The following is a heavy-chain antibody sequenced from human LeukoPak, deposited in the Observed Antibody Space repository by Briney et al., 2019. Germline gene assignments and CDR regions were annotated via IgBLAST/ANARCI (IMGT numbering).Heavy chain of an antibody. D-gene: IGHD2-2*01. CDR1: GGTFSSYA. CDR2: IIPIFGTA. CDR3: ARVGSSTSSDYYYYYYMDV. J-gene: IGHJ6*03. V-gene: IGHV1-69*05. Sequence: ASVKVSCKASGGTFSSYAISWVRQAPGQGLEWMGGIIPIFGTANYAQKFQGRVTITTDESTSTAYMELSSLRSEDTAVYYCARVGSSTSSDYYYYYYMDVWAKGPRSPSP.